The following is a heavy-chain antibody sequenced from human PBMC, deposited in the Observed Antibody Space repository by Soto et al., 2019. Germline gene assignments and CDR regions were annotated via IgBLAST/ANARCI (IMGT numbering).Heavy chain of an antibody. CDR3: AKDRPRRTSGHFFDY. CDR1: GGTFSSYA. Sequence: SVKVSCKASGGTFSSYAISWVRQAPGQGLEWMGGIIPIFGTANYAQKFQGRVTITADESTSTAYMELRSLRSEDTAVYYCAKDRPRRTSGHFFDYWGQGTPVTVSS. J-gene: IGHJ4*02. D-gene: IGHD1-1*01. V-gene: IGHV1-69*13. CDR2: IIPIFGTA.